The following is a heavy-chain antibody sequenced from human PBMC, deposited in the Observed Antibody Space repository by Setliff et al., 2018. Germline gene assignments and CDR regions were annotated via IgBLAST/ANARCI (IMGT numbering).Heavy chain of an antibody. Sequence: PSETLSLTCSASGASITSGGFYWTWIRQPAGKGLEWIGHISPSGSTTYNPSVKSRVTISLDTSKNHFSLKLDSVTAADTALYYCARLGRSPTSARWYYMDVWGTGTTVTVSS. V-gene: IGHV4-61*09. J-gene: IGHJ6*03. CDR2: ISPSGST. CDR1: GASITSGGFY. D-gene: IGHD7-27*01. CDR3: ARLGRSPTSARWYYMDV.